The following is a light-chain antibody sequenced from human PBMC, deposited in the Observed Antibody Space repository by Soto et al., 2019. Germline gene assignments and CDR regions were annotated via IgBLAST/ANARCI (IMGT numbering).Light chain of an antibody. V-gene: IGKV3D-20*02. CDR3: QQRSKMPLT. CDR2: DAS. J-gene: IGKJ1*01. CDR1: QSVSSSY. Sequence: EIVLTQSPGTLSLSPGERATLSCRASQSVSSSYLAWYQQKPGQAPRLLIYDASNRATGVPARFSGSGSGTDFTLIIGSLEPEDFAVYYCQQRSKMPLTFGHGTKVDIK.